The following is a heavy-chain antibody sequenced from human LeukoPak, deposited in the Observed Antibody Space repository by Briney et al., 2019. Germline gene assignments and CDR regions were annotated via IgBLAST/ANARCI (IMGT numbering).Heavy chain of an antibody. V-gene: IGHV1-18*01. CDR3: ARDTGTVGPASGIN. CDR1: GYTFTNYG. D-gene: IGHD3-10*01. J-gene: IGHJ4*02. Sequence: ASVKVSCKASGYTFTNYGVSWVRQAPGQGLEWMGWISGYSGKTNYAQKFQGRVTMTTDTSTSTAYMELRSLGSDDTAVYYCARDTGTVGPASGINWGQGTLVTVSS. CDR2: ISGYSGKT.